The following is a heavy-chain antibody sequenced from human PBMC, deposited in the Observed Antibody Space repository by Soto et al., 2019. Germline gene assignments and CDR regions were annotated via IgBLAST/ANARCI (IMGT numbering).Heavy chain of an antibody. D-gene: IGHD1-26*01. J-gene: IGHJ4*02. Sequence: WWSLRLSCSASVFTFSSYAMSWFRQPPGKGLEWVSSISGSGGGTYYGDSVRGRFISSRDNSRNTLYLQMNSLRAEDTAVYFCAKVHSGSYTDYWGQGTLVTVSS. V-gene: IGHV3-23*01. CDR1: VFTFSSYA. CDR3: AKVHSGSYTDY. CDR2: ISGSGGGT.